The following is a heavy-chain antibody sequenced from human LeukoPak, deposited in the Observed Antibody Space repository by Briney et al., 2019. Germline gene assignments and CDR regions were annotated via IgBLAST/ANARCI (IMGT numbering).Heavy chain of an antibody. V-gene: IGHV1-18*01. Sequence: ASVTVSCKASGYTFSNYGINWVRQAPGQGVEWMGWISAYNGNTNYAQKVQGRGTITTDTSTSTAYMELRSLRSDDTAMYYCARVAATVTSFDYWGQGTLVTVSS. CDR3: ARVAATVTSFDY. CDR2: ISAYNGNT. J-gene: IGHJ4*02. CDR1: GYTFSNYG. D-gene: IGHD4-17*01.